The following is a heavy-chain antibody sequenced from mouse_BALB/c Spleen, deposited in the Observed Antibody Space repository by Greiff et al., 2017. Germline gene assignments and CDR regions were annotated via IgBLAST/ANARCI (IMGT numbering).Heavy chain of an antibody. CDR3: TRGYYFDY. CDR1: GYTFTSYY. CDR2: INPSNGGT. V-gene: IGHV1S81*02. Sequence: VQLQQSGAEPVKPGASVKLSCKASGYTFTSYYMYWVKQRPGQGLEWIGEINPSNGGTNFNEKFKSKATLTVDKSSSTAYMQLSSLTSEDSAVYYCTRGYYFDYWGQGTTLTVSS. J-gene: IGHJ2*01.